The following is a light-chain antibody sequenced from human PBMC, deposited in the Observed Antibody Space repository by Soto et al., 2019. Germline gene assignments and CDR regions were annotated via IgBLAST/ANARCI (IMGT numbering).Light chain of an antibody. CDR2: DAS. Sequence: DIPMTQSPSSLSASVGDRVTIICRASQSVSTRLAWYQQKPGKAPKVLIYDASSWAGGVPSRFTGSGSVTEFTLTINGLQPDDFATYYCQQYSVYWTFGQGTKVEIK. CDR3: QQYSVYWT. V-gene: IGKV1-5*02. J-gene: IGKJ1*01. CDR1: QSVSTR.